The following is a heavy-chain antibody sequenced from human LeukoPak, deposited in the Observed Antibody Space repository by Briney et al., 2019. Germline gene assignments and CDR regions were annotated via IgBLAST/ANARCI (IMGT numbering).Heavy chain of an antibody. CDR3: ARDIGDYYDSSSFYGMDV. J-gene: IGHJ6*02. CDR1: GFTFSSYS. CDR2: ISSSSSYI. V-gene: IGHV3-21*01. D-gene: IGHD3-22*01. Sequence: GGSLRLSCAASGFTFSSYSMNWVRQAPGKGLEWVSSISSSSSYIYNADSVKGRFTISRDNAKNSLYLQMNSLRAEDTAVYYCARDIGDYYDSSSFYGMDVWGQGTTVTVSS.